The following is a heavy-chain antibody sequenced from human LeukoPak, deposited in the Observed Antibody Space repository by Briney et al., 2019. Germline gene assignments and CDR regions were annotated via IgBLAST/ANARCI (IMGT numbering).Heavy chain of an antibody. CDR3: AKAGDIVVVPAASYFDY. CDR1: GFNISSYA. J-gene: IGHJ4*02. V-gene: IGHV3-23*01. D-gene: IGHD2-2*01. Sequence: GGSLRLSCAASGFNISSYAMSWVRQAPGKGLEWVSAISGSGGSTYYADSVKGRFTISRDNSKNTLYLQMNSLRAEDTAVYYCAKAGDIVVVPAASYFDYWGQGTLVTVSS. CDR2: ISGSGGST.